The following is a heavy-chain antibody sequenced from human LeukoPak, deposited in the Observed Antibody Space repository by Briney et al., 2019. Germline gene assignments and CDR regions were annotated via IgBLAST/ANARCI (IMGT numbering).Heavy chain of an antibody. D-gene: IGHD6-13*01. V-gene: IGHV4-39*01. J-gene: IGHJ4*02. CDR2: IYYSGST. Sequence: SETLSLTCTVSGVSISSSSYYWGSIRHPPGKWLEWIGSIYYSGSTYYNPSLKSRVTISVDTSKNQFSLKLSSVTAADTAVYYCARLGIFDSSWCYFDYWGQGTLVTVSS. CDR1: GVSISSSSYY. CDR3: ARLGIFDSSWCYFDY.